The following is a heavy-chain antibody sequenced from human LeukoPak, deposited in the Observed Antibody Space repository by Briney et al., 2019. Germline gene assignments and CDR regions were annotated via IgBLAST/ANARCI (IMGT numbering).Heavy chain of an antibody. CDR3: ARPKYSSGWYWGFDY. J-gene: IGHJ4*02. CDR1: GYSFTSYW. D-gene: IGHD6-19*01. V-gene: IGHV5-51*01. Sequence: GESLKISCKGSGYSFTSYWIGWVRQMPGKGLEWMGIIYPGDSDTRYSPSFQGQVTISADKSISTAYLQWSSLKASATAMYYCARPKYSSGWYWGFDYWGQGTLVTVSS. CDR2: IYPGDSDT.